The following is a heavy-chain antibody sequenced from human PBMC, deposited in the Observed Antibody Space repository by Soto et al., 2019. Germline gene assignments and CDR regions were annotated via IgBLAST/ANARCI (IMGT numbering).Heavy chain of an antibody. J-gene: IGHJ5*01. D-gene: IGHD4-4*01. CDR1: GYAFTSYY. CDR2: INPSGGST. Sequence: GASVKVSCKASGYAFTSYYMHWVRPDPGQGLEWMGIINPSGGSTSYAQKFQGRVTMTRDTSTGTVYMELSSLRSDDTAVYYCATSRYSNYVVFDSWGQGTLVTVSS. CDR3: ATSRYSNYVVFDS. V-gene: IGHV1-46*03.